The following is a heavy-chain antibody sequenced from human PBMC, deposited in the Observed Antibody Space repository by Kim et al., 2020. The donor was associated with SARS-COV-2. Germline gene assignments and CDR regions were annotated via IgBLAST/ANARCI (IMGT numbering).Heavy chain of an antibody. Sequence: SETLSLTCTVSGGSISSYYWSWIRQPPGKGLEWIGYIYYSGSTNYNPSLKSRVTISVDTSKNQFSLKLSSVTAADTAVYYCARGPVAGTPYNWFDPWGQGTLVTVSS. V-gene: IGHV4-59*01. CDR1: GGSISSYY. D-gene: IGHD6-19*01. J-gene: IGHJ5*02. CDR2: IYYSGST. CDR3: ARGPVAGTPYNWFDP.